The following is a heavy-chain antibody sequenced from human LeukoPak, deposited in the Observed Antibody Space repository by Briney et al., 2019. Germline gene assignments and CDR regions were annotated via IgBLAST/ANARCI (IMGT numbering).Heavy chain of an antibody. D-gene: IGHD2-2*01. CDR1: GFTFSTYW. V-gene: IGHV3-30-3*01. J-gene: IGHJ3*02. CDR3: ARGSSAVGDAFDI. CDR2: ISYDGSNK. Sequence: GGSLRLSCSASGFTFSTYWMSWVRQAPGKGLEWVAVISYDGSNKYYADSVKGRFTISRDNSKNTLYLQMNSLRAEDTAVYYCARGSSAVGDAFDIWSQGTMVTVSS.